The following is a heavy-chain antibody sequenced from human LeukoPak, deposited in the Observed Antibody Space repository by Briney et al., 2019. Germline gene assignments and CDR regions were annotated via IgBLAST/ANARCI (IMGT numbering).Heavy chain of an antibody. CDR3: ARGYYGSGSYYKNYYYYMDV. D-gene: IGHD3-10*01. V-gene: IGHV4-59*01. Sequence: PSETLSLTCTGSGGSISRYYWSWIRQPPGKGLEGIGYIDYSGSTNYNPSLKSRVTISVDTSKNQFSLKLSSVTAADTAVYYCARGYYGSGSYYKNYYYYMDVWGKGTTVTISS. J-gene: IGHJ6*03. CDR2: IDYSGST. CDR1: GGSISRYY.